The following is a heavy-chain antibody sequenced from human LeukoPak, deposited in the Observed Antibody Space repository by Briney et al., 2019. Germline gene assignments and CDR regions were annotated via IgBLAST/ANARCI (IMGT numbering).Heavy chain of an antibody. D-gene: IGHD1-20*01. V-gene: IGHV3-7*03. Sequence: PGGSLRLSCAASGFTFSMYWMNWVRQSPGKGLEWVADIKQDGSEKYYVDSVKGRFTISRDNAKNSLYLQMDSLRGEDTAVYYCARDSYNWNVGYNWFDPWGQGTLVTVSS. CDR1: GFTFSMYW. J-gene: IGHJ5*02. CDR2: IKQDGSEK. CDR3: ARDSYNWNVGYNWFDP.